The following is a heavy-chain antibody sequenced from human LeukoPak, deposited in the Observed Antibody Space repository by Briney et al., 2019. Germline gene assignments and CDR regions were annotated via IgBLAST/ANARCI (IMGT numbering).Heavy chain of an antibody. Sequence: GGSLRLSCAASGFTFSSYAMSWVRQAPGKGLEWVSAISINDGNTYYADSVKGRFTISTDNSKNTLYLQMNSLRVEDTALYYCAKRAVTFDYWGQGTLVTVSA. V-gene: IGHV3-23*01. CDR3: AKRAVTFDY. CDR2: ISINDGNT. J-gene: IGHJ4*02. CDR1: GFTFSSYA. D-gene: IGHD6-19*01.